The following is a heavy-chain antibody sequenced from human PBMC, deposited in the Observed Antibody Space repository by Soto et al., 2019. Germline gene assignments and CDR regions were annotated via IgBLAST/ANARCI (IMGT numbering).Heavy chain of an antibody. J-gene: IGHJ6*02. CDR3: ARGFIAVARRTLQDYYGMDV. D-gene: IGHD6-19*01. CDR1: GYTFTSYD. CDR2: MSPNSGNT. V-gene: IGHV1-8*01. Sequence: QVQLVQSGAEVKKPGASVKVSCKASGYTFTSYDINWVRQATGQGLEWMGWMSPNSGNTGYAQKFQGRVTMTRNTSISTAYMELSSLRSEDTAVYYCARGFIAVARRTLQDYYGMDVWGQGTTVTVSS.